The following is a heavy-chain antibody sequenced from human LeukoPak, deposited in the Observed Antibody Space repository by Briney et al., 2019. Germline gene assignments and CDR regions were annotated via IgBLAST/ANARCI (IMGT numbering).Heavy chain of an antibody. CDR1: GGSISSGDYY. CDR3: ARTFYGSGSLYYFDY. J-gene: IGHJ4*02. V-gene: IGHV4-30-4*01. D-gene: IGHD3-10*01. CDR2: IYYSGST. Sequence: SETLSLTCTVSGGSISSGDYYWSWIRQPPGKGLEWVGYIYYSGSTYYNPSLKSRVTISLDTSKNQLSLKLSSVTAADTAVYYCARTFYGSGSLYYFDYWGQGTLVTVSS.